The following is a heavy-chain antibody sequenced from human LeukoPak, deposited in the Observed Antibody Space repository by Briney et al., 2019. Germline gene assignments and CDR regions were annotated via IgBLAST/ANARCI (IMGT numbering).Heavy chain of an antibody. D-gene: IGHD3-10*01. V-gene: IGHV3-7*01. CDR3: ARSLLVRGGGEGY. Sequence: GGSLRLSCAASGFTFSSYWMSWVRQAPGKGLEWVANIKQDGSEKYYVDSVKGRFTISRDDAKNSLYLQMNSLRAEDTAVYYCARSLLVRGGGEGYWGQGTLVTVSS. CDR2: IKQDGSEK. J-gene: IGHJ4*02. CDR1: GFTFSSYW.